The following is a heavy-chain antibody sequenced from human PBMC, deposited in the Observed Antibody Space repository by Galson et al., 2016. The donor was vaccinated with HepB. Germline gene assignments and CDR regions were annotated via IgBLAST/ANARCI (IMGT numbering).Heavy chain of an antibody. V-gene: IGHV3-30*14. CDR1: GFTFSSYA. CDR3: ARNDDQGVGGNHGMDV. D-gene: IGHD3-16*01. Sequence: SLRLSCAASGFTFSSYAMDWVRQAPGRGLEWVAYISHDESVKHYADSVRGRCNISRDHSKNTLYHQMTSLRPEDSAVYFCARNDDQGVGGNHGMDVWSQGTTVTVSS. J-gene: IGHJ6*02. CDR2: ISHDESVK.